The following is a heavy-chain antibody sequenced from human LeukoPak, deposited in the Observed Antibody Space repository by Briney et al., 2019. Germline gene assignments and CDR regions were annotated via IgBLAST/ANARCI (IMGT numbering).Heavy chain of an antibody. J-gene: IGHJ5*02. D-gene: IGHD3-16*01. Sequence: SETLSLTCAVYGGSFSGYYWSWIRQPPGKGLEWIGYIYYSGSTNYNPSLKSRVTISVDTSKNQFSLKLSSVTAADTAVYYCARAKRTDGGWFDPWGQGTLVTVSS. CDR3: ARAKRTDGGWFDP. V-gene: IGHV4-59*01. CDR1: GGSFSGYY. CDR2: IYYSGST.